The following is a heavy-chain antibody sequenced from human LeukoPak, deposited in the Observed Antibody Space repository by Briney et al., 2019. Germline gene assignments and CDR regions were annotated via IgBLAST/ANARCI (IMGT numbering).Heavy chain of an antibody. V-gene: IGHV4-34*01. J-gene: IGHJ1*01. CDR3: ARGSGSYSGAADH. CDR2: RNHRGSS. D-gene: IGHD6-19*01. CDR1: GSSFTGYY. Sequence: SETLSLTCSVHGSSFTGYYWSWIRQPPGKGLEWIGERNHRGSSYFNPSFESRVTISLDTSRKQFSLKLTSVTAADTAFYYCARGSGSYSGAADHWGQGTLVTVSS.